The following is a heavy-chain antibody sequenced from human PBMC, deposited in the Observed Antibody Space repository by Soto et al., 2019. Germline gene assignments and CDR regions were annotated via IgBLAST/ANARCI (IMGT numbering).Heavy chain of an antibody. CDR2: ISAYNGNT. CDR3: ARDREYYDSSGQFDY. Sequence: GASVKVSCKASGYTFTSYGISWVRQAPGQGLEWMGWISAYNGNTNYAQKLQGRVTMTTDTSTSTAYMELRSLRSDDTAVYYCARDREYYDSSGQFDYWGQGTLVTAPQ. J-gene: IGHJ4*02. D-gene: IGHD3-22*01. CDR1: GYTFTSYG. V-gene: IGHV1-18*01.